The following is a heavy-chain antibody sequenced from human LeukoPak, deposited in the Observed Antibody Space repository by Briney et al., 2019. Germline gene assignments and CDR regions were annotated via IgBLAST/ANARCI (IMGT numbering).Heavy chain of an antibody. CDR2: IYYTGSI. Sequence: SETLSLTCTVSGGSVSSGNYYWSWIRQPPGKGLEWIGYIYYTGSINHNPSLTSRVTISVDTSKNQLSLKLSSVTAADTAVYYCARGGDDYGDYTFDYWGQGTLVTVSS. CDR1: GGSVSSGNYY. CDR3: ARGGDDYGDYTFDY. D-gene: IGHD4-17*01. V-gene: IGHV4-61*01. J-gene: IGHJ4*02.